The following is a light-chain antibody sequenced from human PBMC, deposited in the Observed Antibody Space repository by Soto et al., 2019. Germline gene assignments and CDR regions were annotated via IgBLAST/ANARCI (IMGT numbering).Light chain of an antibody. CDR2: RNN. J-gene: IGLJ2*01. CDR3: AAWDDSLVV. V-gene: IGLV1-47*01. CDR1: SSNIGSAY. Sequence: QLVLTQPPSASGTPGQTVTISCSGSSSNIGSAYIYWYQHLPGTAPKLLIYRNNQRPSGVPGRFSASKSGTSASLAISGLRSEDDADYYCAAWDDSLVVFGGGTKVTVL.